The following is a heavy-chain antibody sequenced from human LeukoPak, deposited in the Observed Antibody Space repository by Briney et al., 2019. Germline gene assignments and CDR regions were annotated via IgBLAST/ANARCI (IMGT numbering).Heavy chain of an antibody. CDR2: ISGSGSST. CDR1: GFDFSSFT. CDR3: ARTQTGALFDS. J-gene: IGHJ4*02. Sequence: PGGSLRLSCAASGFDFSSFTMTWVRHSPRKGLQWVSGISGSGSSTYYADSVRGRFTISRDNPKNTLYLQMDSLRAEDTALYYCARTQTGALFDSWGQGTLVTVSS. V-gene: IGHV3-23*01. D-gene: IGHD1-14*01.